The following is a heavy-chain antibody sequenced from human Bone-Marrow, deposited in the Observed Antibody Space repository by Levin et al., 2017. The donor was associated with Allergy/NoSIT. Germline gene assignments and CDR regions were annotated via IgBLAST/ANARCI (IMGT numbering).Heavy chain of an antibody. CDR3: GRGSLLLEFGVS. CDR2: ISRSGNSP. J-gene: IGHJ4*02. Sequence: PGGSLRLSCTASGFTFSSHAMSWVRQAPGKGLEWVSSISRSGNSPYYSDSARGRFTISRDNSKDMLYLQMNNLRGEDTGLYYCGRGSLLLEFGVSGGQGTRVTVSS. V-gene: IGHV3-23*01. CDR1: GFTFSSHA. D-gene: IGHD3-10*01.